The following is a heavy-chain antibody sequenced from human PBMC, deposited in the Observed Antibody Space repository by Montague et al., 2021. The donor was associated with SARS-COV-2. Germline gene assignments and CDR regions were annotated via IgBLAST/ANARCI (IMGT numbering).Heavy chain of an antibody. Sequence: CAISGDSVARNRAAWEWITHSPSRGVQWLGRTYYRSKWYNDYAVSVKSRITINPDTSKNQFSLQLNSVTPEDTAVYYCARQPLGYDFVYYYYGMDVWGQGTTVTVSS. CDR1: GDSVARNRAA. J-gene: IGHJ6*02. D-gene: IGHD5-12*01. CDR2: TYYRSKWYN. CDR3: ARQPLGYDFVYYYYGMDV. V-gene: IGHV6-1*01.